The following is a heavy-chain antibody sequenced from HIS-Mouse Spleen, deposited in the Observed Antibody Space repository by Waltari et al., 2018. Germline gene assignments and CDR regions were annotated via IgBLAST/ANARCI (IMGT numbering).Heavy chain of an antibody. J-gene: IGHJ4*02. Sequence: QVQLQESGPGLVKPSETLSLTCTVSGGSISSYYWSWIRQPPGKGLEWIGYIYYSGSTNYNPSRKSRVTISVDTSKNQFSLKLSSVTAADTAVYYCARVSPGYYYFDYWGQGTLVTVSS. CDR1: GGSISSYY. CDR2: IYYSGST. CDR3: ARVSPGYYYFDY. D-gene: IGHD2-15*01. V-gene: IGHV4-59*01.